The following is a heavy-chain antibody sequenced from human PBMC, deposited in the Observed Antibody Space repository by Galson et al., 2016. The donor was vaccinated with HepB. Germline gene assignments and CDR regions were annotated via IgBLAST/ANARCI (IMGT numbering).Heavy chain of an antibody. D-gene: IGHD3-16*01. CDR3: AKHRDGGGFRVWVWAFGEFDY. V-gene: IGHV3-23*01. CDR2: ISGSGGST. J-gene: IGHJ4*02. CDR1: GFTFSSYA. Sequence: SLRLSCAASGFTFSSYAMSWVRQAPGKGLEWVSAISGSGGSTYYADSVKGRFTISRDNSKNTLYLQMNSLRAEDTAVYYFAKHRDGGGFRVWVWAFGEFDYWGQGTLVTVSS.